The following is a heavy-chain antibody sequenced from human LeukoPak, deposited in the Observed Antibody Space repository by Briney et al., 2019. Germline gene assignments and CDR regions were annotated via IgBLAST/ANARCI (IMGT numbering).Heavy chain of an antibody. V-gene: IGHV1-2*04. CDR1: GYTFTSYG. J-gene: IGHJ4*02. CDR2: INPNSGGT. D-gene: IGHD3-22*01. Sequence: GASVKVSCKASGYTFTSYGISWVRQAPGQGLEWMGWINPNSGGTNYAQKFQGWVTMTRDTSISTAYMELSRLRSDDTAVYYCARAWGNYYDSSGYSDWGQGTLVTVSS. CDR3: ARAWGNYYDSSGYSD.